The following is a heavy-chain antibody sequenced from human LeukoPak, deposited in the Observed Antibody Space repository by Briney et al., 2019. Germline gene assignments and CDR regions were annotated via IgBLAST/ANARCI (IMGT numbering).Heavy chain of an antibody. CDR2: IKQDGSEK. J-gene: IGHJ4*02. CDR3: ARSDYGDY. CDR1: GFTFSNYG. Sequence: PGRSLRLSCAASGFTFSNYGMHWVRQAPGKGLEWVANIKQDGSEKYYVDSVKGRFTISRDNAKNSLYLQMNSLRAEDTAVYYCARSDYGDYWGQGTLVTVSS. V-gene: IGHV3-7*01.